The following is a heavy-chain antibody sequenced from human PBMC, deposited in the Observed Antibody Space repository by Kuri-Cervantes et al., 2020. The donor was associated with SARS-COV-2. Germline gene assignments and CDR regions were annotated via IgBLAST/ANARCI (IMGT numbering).Heavy chain of an antibody. D-gene: IGHD6-6*01. V-gene: IGHV2-70*11. CDR1: GFSLTTSGMY. CDR2: IDWDDDK. CDR3: VRIRAAPVIADY. J-gene: IGHJ4*02. Sequence: SGPTLVKPTQTLTLTCTFSGFSLTTSGMYVAWIRQPPGKALEWLARIDWDDDKYYKTSLNTRLSISKNTSKDQVVLTMTNMDPVDTASYYCVRIRAAPVIADYWGQGTLVTVSS.